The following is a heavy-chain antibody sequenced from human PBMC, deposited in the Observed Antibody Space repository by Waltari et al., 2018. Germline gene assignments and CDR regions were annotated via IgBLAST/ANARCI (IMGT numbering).Heavy chain of an antibody. Sequence: QVQLVQSGAEVKKPGSSVKVSCKASGGTFSSYAISWVRQAPGQGLEWMGRIIPIFGTANYAQKFQGRVTITADKSTSTAYMELSSLRSEDTVVYYCAVPSYQLQTYYYYYGMDVWGQGTTVTVSS. CDR2: IIPIFGTA. D-gene: IGHD2-2*01. CDR3: AVPSYQLQTYYYYYGMDV. J-gene: IGHJ6*02. V-gene: IGHV1-69*08. CDR1: GGTFSSYA.